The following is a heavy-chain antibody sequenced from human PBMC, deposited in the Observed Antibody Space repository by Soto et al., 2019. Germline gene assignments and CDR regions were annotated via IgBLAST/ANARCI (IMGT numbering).Heavy chain of an antibody. D-gene: IGHD2-8*01. CDR3: ARGGYCSNGACYSNYYGLDV. Sequence: EVQLVESGGDLVQPGGSLRLSCAASGFTFSSYWMHWVRQAPGKGLVWVSPINSDGSSTSYADSVKGRFTISRDNAKNTLYLQMNSLRAEDTAVYYCARGGYCSNGACYSNYYGLDVWGQGTTVTVSS. CDR1: GFTFSSYW. V-gene: IGHV3-74*01. J-gene: IGHJ6*02. CDR2: INSDGSST.